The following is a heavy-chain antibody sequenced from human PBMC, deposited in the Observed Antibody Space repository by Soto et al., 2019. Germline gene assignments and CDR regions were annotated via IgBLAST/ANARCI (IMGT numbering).Heavy chain of an antibody. CDR1: GGSISSGGYS. D-gene: IGHD6-19*01. Sequence: TLSLTCAVSGGSISSGGYSWSWIRQPPGKGLEWIGYIYHSGSTYYNPSLKSRVTISVDRSKNQFSLKLSSVTAADTAVYYCFIEGRLRAVAVDYWCQAILVTVS. V-gene: IGHV4-30-2*01. CDR3: FIEGRLRAVAVDY. CDR2: IYHSGST. J-gene: IGHJ4*02.